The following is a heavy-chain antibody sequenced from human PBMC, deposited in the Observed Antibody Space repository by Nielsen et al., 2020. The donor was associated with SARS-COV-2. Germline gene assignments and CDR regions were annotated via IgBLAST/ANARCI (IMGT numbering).Heavy chain of an antibody. Sequence: GESLEISCAASGFTFDDYGMSWVRQAPGKGLEWVSGINWNGGSTGYADSVKGRFTISRDNAKNSLYLQMNSLRAEDTALYHCARVLELGTGSDYWGQGTLVTVSS. V-gene: IGHV3-20*01. CDR2: INWNGGST. CDR3: ARVLELGTGSDY. J-gene: IGHJ4*02. CDR1: GFTFDDYG. D-gene: IGHD1-1*01.